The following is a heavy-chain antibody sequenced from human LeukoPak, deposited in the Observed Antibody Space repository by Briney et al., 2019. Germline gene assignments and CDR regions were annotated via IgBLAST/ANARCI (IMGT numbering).Heavy chain of an antibody. CDR2: INPSGGST. D-gene: IGHD2-2*01. CDR3: ARDALSRFDY. V-gene: IGHV1-46*01. J-gene: IGHJ4*02. Sequence: GASVKVSCKASGYTFTSYFMHWVRQAPGQGLEWMGIINPSGGSTSYAQKFQGRVTMTRDTSTSTVYMELSSLKSEDTAVYYCARDALSRFDYWGQGTLVTVSS. CDR1: GYTFTSYF.